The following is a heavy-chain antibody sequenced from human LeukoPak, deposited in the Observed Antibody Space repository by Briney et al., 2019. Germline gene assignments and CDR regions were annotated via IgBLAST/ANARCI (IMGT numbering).Heavy chain of an antibody. CDR1: GGSISSYY. V-gene: IGHV4-59*01. CDR3: ASHYAAAGTFDY. Sequence: PSETLSLTCTVSGGSISSYYWSWIRQPPGKGLEWIGYIYYSGSTNYNPSLKSRVTISVDTSKNQFPLKLSSVTAADTAVYYCASHYAAAGTFDYWGQGTLVTVSS. J-gene: IGHJ4*02. D-gene: IGHD6-13*01. CDR2: IYYSGST.